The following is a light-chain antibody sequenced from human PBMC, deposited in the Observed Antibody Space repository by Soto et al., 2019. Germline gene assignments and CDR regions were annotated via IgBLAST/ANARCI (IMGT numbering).Light chain of an antibody. V-gene: IGKV3-11*01. Sequence: IVLTQSPDTLSLSLGERATLSCRASQSVANFLAWYQQKPGQAPRLLIYDASTRATGIPARFSGSGSGTDFTLTISSLEPEDFAVYYGQLRSVLSFGGGTKVEIK. CDR1: QSVANF. J-gene: IGKJ4*01. CDR3: QLRSVLS. CDR2: DAS.